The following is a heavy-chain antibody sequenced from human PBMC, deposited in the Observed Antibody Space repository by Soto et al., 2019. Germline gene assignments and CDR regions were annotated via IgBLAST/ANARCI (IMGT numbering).Heavy chain of an antibody. J-gene: IGHJ4*02. V-gene: IGHV1-69*13. Sequence: GASVKVSCKASGGTFSSYAISWVRQAPGQGLEWMGGIIPIFGTANYAQKLQGRVTITADESTSTAYMELSSLRSEDTAVYYCARDKGYSGSYLDRSSPLCAYWGQGTLVTVSS. CDR1: GGTFSSYA. D-gene: IGHD1-26*01. CDR3: ARDKGYSGSYLDRSSPLCAY. CDR2: IIPIFGTA.